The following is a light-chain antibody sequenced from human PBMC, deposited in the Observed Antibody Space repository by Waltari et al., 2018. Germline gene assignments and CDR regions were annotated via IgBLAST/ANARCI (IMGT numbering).Light chain of an antibody. V-gene: IGKV3-15*01. CDR1: QSVGSS. CDR3: QHYNKLPLT. J-gene: IGKJ4*01. Sequence: EIVMTQSPAILSVSPGEGATLSCRASQSVGSSLAWYQQNPGQAPRLLIFGASTRATGNPARFSGSGSGTEFTLSITSLQSEDSALYFCQHYNKLPLTFGGGTKVEIK. CDR2: GAS.